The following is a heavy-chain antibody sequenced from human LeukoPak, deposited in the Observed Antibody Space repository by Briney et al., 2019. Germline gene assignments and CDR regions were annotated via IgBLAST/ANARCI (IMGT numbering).Heavy chain of an antibody. J-gene: IGHJ6*03. D-gene: IGHD3-10*01. CDR1: GYPISSGYY. V-gene: IGHV4-38-2*02. Sequence: SETLSLTCTVSGYPISSGYYWDWIRQPPGKGLEWIGTIYHTGSTYYNPSLNIRVTISVDTSKNQFSLKLRSVTAADTAVYYCARGKPSYGSGTYYRPLEPNYMDVWGKGTTVTVSS. CDR3: ARGKPSYGSGTYYRPLEPNYMDV. CDR2: IYHTGST.